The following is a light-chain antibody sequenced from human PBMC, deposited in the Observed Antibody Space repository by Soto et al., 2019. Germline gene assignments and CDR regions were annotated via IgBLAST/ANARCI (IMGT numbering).Light chain of an antibody. CDR3: QQYNNWPRAT. V-gene: IGKV3-15*01. CDR1: QSINSN. CDR2: GDS. J-gene: IGKJ1*01. Sequence: EIVMTQSPATLSLSPWGRATLSCRTSQSINSNIAGYQQKPGQAPTLFLFGDSSRATGVPARFSASGCGTDLNLTISSRQSEDFVVYYCQQYNNWPRATFGRGTKVDIK.